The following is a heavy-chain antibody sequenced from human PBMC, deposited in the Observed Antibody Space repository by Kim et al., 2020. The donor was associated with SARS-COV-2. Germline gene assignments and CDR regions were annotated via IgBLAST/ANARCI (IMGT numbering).Heavy chain of an antibody. CDR1: GYTLTELS. J-gene: IGHJ5*02. CDR3: ATSPALIAAAGTQLFNSWFDP. V-gene: IGHV1-24*01. CDR2: FDPEDGET. D-gene: IGHD6-13*01. Sequence: ASVKVSCKVSGYTLTELSMHWVRQAPGKGLEWMGGFDPEDGETIYAQKFQGRVTMTEDTSTDTAYMELSSLRSEDTAVYYCATSPALIAAAGTQLFNSWFDPWGQGTLVTVSS.